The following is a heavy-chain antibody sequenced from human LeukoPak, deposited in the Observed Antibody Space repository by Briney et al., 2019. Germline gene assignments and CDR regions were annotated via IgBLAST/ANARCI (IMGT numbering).Heavy chain of an antibody. CDR1: GGSISGYY. CDR2: IYTSGST. D-gene: IGHD5-12*01. CDR3: GRLQPRSGYDLVLDY. V-gene: IGHV4-4*07. Sequence: SSETLSLTCTVSGGSISGYYWSWIRQPAGKGLEWIGRIYTSGSTNYNPSLKSRVTMSLDTSKNQFSLKLSSVTAPDTPMRYCGRLQPRSGYDLVLDYWGQETRVSVPS. J-gene: IGHJ4*02.